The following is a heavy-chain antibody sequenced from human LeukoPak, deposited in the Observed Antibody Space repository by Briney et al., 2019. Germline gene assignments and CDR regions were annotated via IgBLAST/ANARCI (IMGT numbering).Heavy chain of an antibody. CDR3: ASRDPAEGFLQWLPDH. CDR2: INPKSGGT. CDR1: GYTFTGYY. V-gene: IGHV1-2*06. Sequence: GASVKVSCKASGYTFTGYYIHWVRQAPGQGLEWMGRINPKSGGTNYAEKFQGRVTMTRDTSINAAYMELSRLGYDDTALYYCASRDPAEGFLQWLPDHWGQGTLVTVSS. J-gene: IGHJ4*02. D-gene: IGHD3-3*01.